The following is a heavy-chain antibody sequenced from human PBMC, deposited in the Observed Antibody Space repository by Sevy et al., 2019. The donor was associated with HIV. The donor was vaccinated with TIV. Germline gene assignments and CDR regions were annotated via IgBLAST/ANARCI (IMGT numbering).Heavy chain of an antibody. CDR3: VRDGGTVTTPGYFDY. CDR1: GGSFSGFS. D-gene: IGHD4-17*01. CDR2: INH. V-gene: IGHV4-34*01. J-gene: IGHJ4*02. Sequence: SETLSLTCAVSGGSFSGFSWNWIRQPPGKGLEWIGEINHYSPSLKSRVTISLDTSKNQFSLKMTSVTAADTAVYYCVRDGGTVTTPGYFDYWGQGTLVTVSS.